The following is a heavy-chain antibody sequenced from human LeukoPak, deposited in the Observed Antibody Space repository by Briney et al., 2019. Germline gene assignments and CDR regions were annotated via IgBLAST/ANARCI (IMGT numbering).Heavy chain of an antibody. CDR1: GGSLTSYY. J-gene: IGHJ4*02. CDR2: IYYSGYN. Sequence: AETLSLTCTVSGGSLTSYYWAWLRQPPEKGLEWIGYIYYSGYNNYNPSLKSRVSMSVDTSKNQFSLKLTSVTAADTAVYYCARHTIASDGARLFDYWGRGTLVTVSS. D-gene: IGHD4-17*01. CDR3: ARHTIASDGARLFDY. V-gene: IGHV4-59*08.